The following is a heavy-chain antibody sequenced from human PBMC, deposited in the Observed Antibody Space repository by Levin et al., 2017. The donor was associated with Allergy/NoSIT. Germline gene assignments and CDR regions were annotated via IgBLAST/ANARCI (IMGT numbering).Heavy chain of an antibody. CDR3: AKAFTWIQLWSPIDY. V-gene: IGHV3-30*18. Sequence: GGSLRLSCAASGFTFSSYGMHWVRQAPGKGLEWVAVISYDGSNKYYADSVKGRFTISRDNSKNTLYLQMNSLRAEDTAVYYCAKAFTWIQLWSPIDYWGQGTLVTVSS. J-gene: IGHJ4*02. CDR1: GFTFSSYG. CDR2: ISYDGSNK. D-gene: IGHD5-18*01.